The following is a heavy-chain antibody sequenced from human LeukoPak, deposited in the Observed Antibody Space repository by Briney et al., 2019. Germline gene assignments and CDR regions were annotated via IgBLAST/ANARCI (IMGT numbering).Heavy chain of an antibody. CDR1: GYSFTSYW. CDR2: IYPGDSDT. CDR3: ARHPHYYDSSGYYLPLDY. J-gene: IGHJ4*02. V-gene: IGHV5-51*01. D-gene: IGHD3-22*01. Sequence: GESLKISCKGSGYSFTSYWIGWVRPMPGKGLEWMGIIYPGDSDTRYSPSFQGQVTISADKSISTAYLQWSSLKASDTAMYYCARHPHYYDSSGYYLPLDYWGQGTLVTVSS.